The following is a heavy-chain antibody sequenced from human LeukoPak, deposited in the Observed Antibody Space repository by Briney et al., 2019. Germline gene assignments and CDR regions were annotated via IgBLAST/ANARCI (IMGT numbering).Heavy chain of an antibody. CDR3: ARGAGRYYDSSGSL. D-gene: IGHD3-22*01. V-gene: IGHV3-21*01. J-gene: IGHJ4*02. CDR2: ISSSSSYI. Sequence: GGSLRLSCAASGFTVSSNYMSWVRQAPGKGLEWVSSISSSSSYIYYADSVKGRFTISRDNAKNSLYLQINSLRAEDTAVYYCARGAGRYYDSSGSLWGQGTLVTVSS. CDR1: GFTVSSNY.